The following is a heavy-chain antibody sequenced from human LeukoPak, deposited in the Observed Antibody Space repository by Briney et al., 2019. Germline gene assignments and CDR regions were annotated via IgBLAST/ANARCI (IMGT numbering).Heavy chain of an antibody. CDR1: GYSISSGYY. Sequence: PSETLSLTCTVSGYSISSGYYWGWIRQPPGKGLEWIGSIYHSGSTYYNPSLKSRVTISVDTSKNQFSLKLSSVTAADTAVYYCARDPDSSGYDAFDIWGQGTMVTVSS. CDR2: IYHSGST. J-gene: IGHJ3*02. V-gene: IGHV4-38-2*02. CDR3: ARDPDSSGYDAFDI. D-gene: IGHD3-22*01.